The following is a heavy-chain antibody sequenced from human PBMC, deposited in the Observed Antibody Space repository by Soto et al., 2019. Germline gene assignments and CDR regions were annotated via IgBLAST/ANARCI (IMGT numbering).Heavy chain of an antibody. CDR2: INPNSGGT. Sequence: ASVKVSCKASGYTFTGYYMHWVRQAPGQGLEWMGWINPNSGGTNYAQKFQGWVTMTRDTSISTAYMELSRLKSDDTAVYYCARGHYYDSSGLDIRGQGTMVTVSS. CDR1: GYTFTGYY. J-gene: IGHJ3*02. D-gene: IGHD3-22*01. CDR3: ARGHYYDSSGLDI. V-gene: IGHV1-2*04.